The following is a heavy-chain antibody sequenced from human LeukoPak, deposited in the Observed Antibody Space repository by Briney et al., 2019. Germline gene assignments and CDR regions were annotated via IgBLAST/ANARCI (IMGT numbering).Heavy chain of an antibody. CDR1: GGSISSYY. J-gene: IGHJ3*02. CDR3: ASLCGGDCYYAFDI. Sequence: SETLSLTCTVSGGSISSYYWSWIRQPPGKGLEWIGYIYYSGSTNYNPSLKSRVTISVDTSKNQFSLKLSSVTAADTAVYYCASLCGGDCYYAFDIWGQGTMVTVSS. D-gene: IGHD2-21*02. V-gene: IGHV4-59*01. CDR2: IYYSGST.